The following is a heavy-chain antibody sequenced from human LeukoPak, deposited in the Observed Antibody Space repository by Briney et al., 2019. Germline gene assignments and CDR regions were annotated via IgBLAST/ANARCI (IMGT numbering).Heavy chain of an antibody. CDR3: ARGPDSSGYYPFDY. Sequence: ASVKVSCKASGYTFTGYYMHWVRQAPGQGLEWMGWINPNSGGTNYARKFQGRVTMTRDTSISTAYMELSRLRSDDTAVYYCARGPDSSGYYPFDYWGQGTLVTVSS. CDR2: INPNSGGT. J-gene: IGHJ4*02. CDR1: GYTFTGYY. D-gene: IGHD3-22*01. V-gene: IGHV1-2*02.